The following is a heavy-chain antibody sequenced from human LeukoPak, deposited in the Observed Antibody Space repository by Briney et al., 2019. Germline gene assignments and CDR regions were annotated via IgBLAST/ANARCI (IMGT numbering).Heavy chain of an antibody. J-gene: IGHJ4*02. CDR3: TRDFDYGDYIDF. CDR1: GFTFSTYT. V-gene: IGHV3-48*04. Sequence: GGSLRLSCVASGFTFSTYTFNGVRQAPGKGLEWLSYISSGGLTIFYADSVKGRFTISRDNTKNSIFLDMTNLRAEDTAVYYCTRDFDYGDYIDFWGQGTLVAVSS. CDR2: ISSGGLTI. D-gene: IGHD4/OR15-4a*01.